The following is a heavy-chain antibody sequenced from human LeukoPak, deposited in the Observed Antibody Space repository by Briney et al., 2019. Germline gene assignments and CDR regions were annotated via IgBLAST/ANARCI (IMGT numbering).Heavy chain of an antibody. CDR2: ISYDGSNK. CDR1: GFTFSSYA. D-gene: IGHD6-19*01. J-gene: IGHJ4*02. V-gene: IGHV3-30-3*01. CDR3: ARDYGSGWYGEVDY. Sequence: GGSLRLSCAASGFTFSSYAMHWVRQAPGKGLEWVAVISYDGSNKYYADSVKGRFTISRDDSKNTLYLQMNSLRAEDTAVYYCARDYGSGWYGEVDYWGQGTRVTVSS.